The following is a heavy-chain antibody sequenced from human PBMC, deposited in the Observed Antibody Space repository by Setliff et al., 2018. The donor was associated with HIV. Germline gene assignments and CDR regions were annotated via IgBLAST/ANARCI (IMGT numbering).Heavy chain of an antibody. CDR3: AGDSGYPSNWFDP. CDR1: GGSISSGRYY. J-gene: IGHJ5*02. Sequence: SETLSLTCTVSGGSISSGRYYWSWIRQPAGKGLEWIGHIYTSGSTNYNPSLKSRVTISVDTSKNQFSLKLSSVTAADTAMYFCAGDSGYPSNWFDPWGQGILVTVSS. D-gene: IGHD3-22*01. CDR2: IYTSGST. V-gene: IGHV4-61*09.